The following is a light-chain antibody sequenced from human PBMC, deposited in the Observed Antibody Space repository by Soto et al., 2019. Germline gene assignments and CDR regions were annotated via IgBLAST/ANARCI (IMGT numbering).Light chain of an antibody. CDR1: SSDVGGYNY. CDR3: SSYTSSTVYV. J-gene: IGLJ1*01. V-gene: IGLV2-14*01. CDR2: EVN. Sequence: QSALTQPASVSGSPGQSITISCTGTSSDVGGYNYVAWYQQHPGKAPKILLSEVNKRPSGVSNRFSGSKSGSTASLTISGLQAEDEADYYCSSYTSSTVYVFGTGTKLTVL.